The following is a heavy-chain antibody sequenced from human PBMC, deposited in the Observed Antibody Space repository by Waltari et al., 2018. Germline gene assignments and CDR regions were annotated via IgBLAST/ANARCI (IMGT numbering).Heavy chain of an antibody. Sequence: QVQLVQSGAEVKKPGSSVKVYCKASGCTFSSYAISWVRQAPGQGLEWMGRIIPIFGTANYAQKFQGRVTMTEDTSTDTAYMELSSLRSEDTAVYYCATSRGILAFDIWGQGTMVTVSS. CDR2: IIPIFGTA. CDR1: GCTFSSYA. J-gene: IGHJ3*02. D-gene: IGHD3-10*01. V-gene: IGHV1-69*08. CDR3: ATSRGILAFDI.